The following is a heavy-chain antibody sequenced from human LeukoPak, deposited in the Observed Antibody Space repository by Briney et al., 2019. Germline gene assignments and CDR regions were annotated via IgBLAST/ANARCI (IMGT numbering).Heavy chain of an antibody. CDR2: IYPGDSDT. V-gene: IGHV5-51*01. Sequence: GESLKISCKGSGYSFTSYWIGWVRQMPGKGLAWMGIIYPGDSDTRYSPSFQGQVTISADKSISTAYLQWSSLKASDTAMYYCARLHRGSYYYYGMDVWGQGTTVTVSS. CDR1: GYSFTSYW. J-gene: IGHJ6*02. CDR3: ARLHRGSYYYYGMDV.